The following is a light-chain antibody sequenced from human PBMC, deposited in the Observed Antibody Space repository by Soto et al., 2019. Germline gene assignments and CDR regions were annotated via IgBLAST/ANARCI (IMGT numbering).Light chain of an antibody. Sequence: DIQMTQSPSSLSASVGDRVTITCQASQDISNYLNWYQQKPGKAPKLLIYDASNLETGVPSRFSGSGSGTDFTFTISSLQPEDIATYYCQPYDNLPSWTFGQGTKVEIK. CDR3: QPYDNLPSWT. J-gene: IGKJ1*01. CDR2: DAS. CDR1: QDISNY. V-gene: IGKV1-33*01.